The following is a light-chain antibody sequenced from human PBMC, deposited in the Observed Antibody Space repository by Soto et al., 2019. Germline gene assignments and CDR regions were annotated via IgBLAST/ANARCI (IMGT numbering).Light chain of an antibody. CDR2: DVS. CDR1: NSDVGDYNL. J-gene: IGLJ1*01. Sequence: SVLTQPASVSGSPGQSITISCSGTNSDVGDYNLVSWYQQRPGKAPKLVIFDVSNRPSGVSDRFSGSKSGNTASLTISGLQAEDEGDYFCCSYSTGTTLYVFGSGTKVTVL. V-gene: IGLV2-14*01. CDR3: CSYSTGTTLYV.